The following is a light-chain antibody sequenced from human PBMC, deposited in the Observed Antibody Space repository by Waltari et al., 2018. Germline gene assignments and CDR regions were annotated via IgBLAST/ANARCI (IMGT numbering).Light chain of an antibody. V-gene: IGKV4-1*01. CDR1: RTVFFSSNNKDF. CDR3: QQFYITPQT. CDR2: WAS. J-gene: IGKJ2*01. Sequence: DIVITQSPDSLAVSLGERASINCRSSRTVFFSSNNKDFLSWYQQRPGQPPKLLIYWASTRESGVPDRFSGSGSGTNFTLTINGLQAEDVAVYYCQQFYITPQTFGQGTRVEIK.